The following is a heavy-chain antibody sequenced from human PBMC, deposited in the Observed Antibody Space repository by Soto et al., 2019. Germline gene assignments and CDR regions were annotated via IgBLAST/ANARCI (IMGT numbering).Heavy chain of an antibody. V-gene: IGHV4-34*01. CDR1: GGSFSGYY. D-gene: IGHD2-8*01. J-gene: IGHJ4*02. CDR2: INHSGST. Sequence: SETLSLTCAVYGGSFSGYYWSWIRQPPGKGLEWIGEINHSGSTNYNPSLKSRVTISVDTSKNQFSLKLSSVTAADTAVYYCSRRWVYMGYWGQGTLVTVSS. CDR3: SRRWVYMGY.